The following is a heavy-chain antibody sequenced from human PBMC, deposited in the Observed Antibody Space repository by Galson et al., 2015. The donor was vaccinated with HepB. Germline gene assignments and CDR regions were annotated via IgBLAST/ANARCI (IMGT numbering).Heavy chain of an antibody. Sequence: SLRLSCAASGFNFNSFWMCWVRQAPGKGLEWLANIKQDGGESNHVDSVKGRFTISRDNAKNSLYLQMNSLRGEDTATYYCVRHRYNNGPYGLFDMDVWGHGTTVTVS. CDR1: GFNFNSFW. V-gene: IGHV3-7*03. J-gene: IGHJ6*02. CDR3: VRHRYNNGPYGLFDMDV. CDR2: IKQDGGES. D-gene: IGHD6-25*01.